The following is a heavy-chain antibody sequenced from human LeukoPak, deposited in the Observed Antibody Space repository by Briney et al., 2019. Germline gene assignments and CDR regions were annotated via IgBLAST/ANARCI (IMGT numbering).Heavy chain of an antibody. CDR3: ARGPAAGDGYSYYYGMDV. Sequence: ASVKVSCKASGGTFSSYAISWVRQAPGQGLEWMGRIIPILGIANYAQKFQGRVTITADKSTSTAYMELSSLRSEDTAVYYCARGPAAGDGYSYYYGMDVWGQGTTVTVSS. J-gene: IGHJ6*02. CDR1: GGTFSSYA. V-gene: IGHV1-69*04. D-gene: IGHD5-24*01. CDR2: IIPILGIA.